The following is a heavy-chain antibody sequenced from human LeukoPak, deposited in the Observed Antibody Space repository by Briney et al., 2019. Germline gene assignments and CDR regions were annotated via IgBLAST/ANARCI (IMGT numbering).Heavy chain of an antibody. J-gene: IGHJ5*02. CDR1: GGSFSGYY. V-gene: IGHV4-34*01. Sequence: PSETLSLTCAVYGGSFSGYYWSWIRQPPGKGLEWIGEINHSGSTNYNPSLKSRVTISVDTSKNQFSLKLSSVTAADTAVYYCASSLYGSGSYYDVNWFDPWGQGTLVTVSS. D-gene: IGHD3-10*01. CDR3: ASSLYGSGSYYDVNWFDP. CDR2: INHSGST.